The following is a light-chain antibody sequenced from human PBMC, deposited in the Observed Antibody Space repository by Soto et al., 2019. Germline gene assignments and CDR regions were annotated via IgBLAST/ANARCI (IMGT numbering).Light chain of an antibody. V-gene: IGKV3-11*01. J-gene: IGKJ3*01. Sequence: DIGLTQSPGTLSLSHWERATLSCRASQSVNNYLAWYQQRPGQAPRLLIYDASNRATGIPARFSGSGSGTDFTLTISSLEPEDFAVYYCQHRNNRPFSFGPGTKVDIK. CDR2: DAS. CDR1: QSVNNY. CDR3: QHRNNRPFS.